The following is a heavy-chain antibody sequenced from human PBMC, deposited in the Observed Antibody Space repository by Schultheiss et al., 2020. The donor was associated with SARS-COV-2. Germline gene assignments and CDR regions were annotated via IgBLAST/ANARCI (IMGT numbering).Heavy chain of an antibody. Sequence: GGSLRLSCAASGFTFSSYSMNWVRQAPGKGLEWVSSIRSSSTYIYYADSVKGRFTISRDNAKNSLFLQMNSLRDEDTAVYYCARALDYDSSGYQFDYWGQGTLVTVSS. CDR2: IRSSSTYI. V-gene: IGHV3-21*01. J-gene: IGHJ4*02. CDR3: ARALDYDSSGYQFDY. D-gene: IGHD3-22*01. CDR1: GFTFSSYS.